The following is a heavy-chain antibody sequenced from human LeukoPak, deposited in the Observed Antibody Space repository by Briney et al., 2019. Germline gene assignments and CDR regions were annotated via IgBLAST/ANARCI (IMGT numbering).Heavy chain of an antibody. CDR2: IYPSGGST. CDR1: GCTFTSYY. Sequence: GASVKVSCKESGCTFTSYYMHWVRQAPGQGLGWMEIIYPSGGSTSYAQKFQGRVTMTRDTSTSTVYMELSSLRSEDTAVYYCARGGYYDSSGSPDAFDIWGQGAMVTVSS. CDR3: ARGGYYDSSGSPDAFDI. D-gene: IGHD3-22*01. J-gene: IGHJ3*02. V-gene: IGHV1-46*01.